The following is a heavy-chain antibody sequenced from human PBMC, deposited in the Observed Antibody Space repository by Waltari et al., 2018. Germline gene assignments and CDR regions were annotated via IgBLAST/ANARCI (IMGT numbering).Heavy chain of an antibody. V-gene: IGHV4-34*02. D-gene: IGHD2-8*02. CDR2: INHSGNT. Sequence: QVQLQQCGAGLLQPSETLSLTCAVYGGSFSASYWGWIRHPPGKGLDWIGEINHSGNTNQNPSLRSRVTMLVDTSKSQFSLKLNSVTAADTAVYYCVRLEDCTGPGGNCYSGDSFAMDVWGQGTTVTVSS. J-gene: IGHJ6*02. CDR3: VRLEDCTGPGGNCYSGDSFAMDV. CDR1: GGSFSASY.